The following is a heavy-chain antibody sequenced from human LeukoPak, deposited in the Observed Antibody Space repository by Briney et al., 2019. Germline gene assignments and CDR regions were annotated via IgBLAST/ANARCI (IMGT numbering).Heavy chain of an antibody. D-gene: IGHD6-6*01. Sequence: HPGRSLRLSCAASGFTFSSYAMHWVRQAPGKGLEWVAVISYDGSNKYYADSVKGRFTISRDNSKNTLYLQMNSLRAEDTAVYYCAKVYSSSLAWYYYYMDVWGKGTTVTVSS. CDR2: ISYDGSNK. J-gene: IGHJ6*03. V-gene: IGHV3-30-3*01. CDR3: AKVYSSSLAWYYYYMDV. CDR1: GFTFSSYA.